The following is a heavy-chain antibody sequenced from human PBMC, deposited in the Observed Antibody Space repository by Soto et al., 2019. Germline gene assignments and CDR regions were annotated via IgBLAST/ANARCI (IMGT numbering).Heavy chain of an antibody. J-gene: IGHJ6*03. CDR2: TYYSGST. D-gene: IGHD2-15*01. CDR1: GDSISRCY. V-gene: IGHV4-59*08. CDR3: ARLSAATHYYYMDV. Sequence: PSETLSLTRTVPGDSISRCYWNQIRQPPGKGLEWIGYTYYSGSTNYNPSLKSRVTISVDTSKNQFSLKLSSVTAADTAVYYCARLSAATHYYYMDVWGKGTTVTVSS.